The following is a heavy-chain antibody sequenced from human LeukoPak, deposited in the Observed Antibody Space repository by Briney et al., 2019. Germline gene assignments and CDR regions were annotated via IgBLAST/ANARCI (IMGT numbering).Heavy chain of an antibody. CDR1: GFNFDHFA. Sequence: PGRSLSLSCAASGFNFDHFALHWVRQAPGKGLAWVSGISWNSGDIGYADSVKGRFTISRDNAKNSLYLQMNSLRAEDTALYYCAKLYGYSYGYIDFWGQGTLVTVSS. CDR3: AKLYGYSYGYIDF. V-gene: IGHV3-9*01. CDR2: ISWNSGDI. J-gene: IGHJ4*02. D-gene: IGHD5-18*01.